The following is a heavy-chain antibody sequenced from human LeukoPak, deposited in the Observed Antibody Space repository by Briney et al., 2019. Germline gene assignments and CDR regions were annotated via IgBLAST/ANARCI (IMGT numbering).Heavy chain of an antibody. CDR1: GYTFTGYG. CDR3: ARIPPVVVPAAPNWFDP. Sequence: ASVKVSCKASGYTFTGYGISWVRQAPGQGLEWMGWISAYNGNTNYAQKLQGRVTMTTDTSTSTAYMELRSLRSDDTAVYYCARIPPVVVPAAPNWFDPWGQGTLVTVSS. J-gene: IGHJ5*02. V-gene: IGHV1-18*04. CDR2: ISAYNGNT. D-gene: IGHD2-2*01.